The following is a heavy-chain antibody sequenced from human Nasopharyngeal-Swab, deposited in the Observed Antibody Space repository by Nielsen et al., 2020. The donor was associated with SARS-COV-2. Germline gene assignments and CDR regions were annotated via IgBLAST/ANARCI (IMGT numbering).Heavy chain of an antibody. D-gene: IGHD6-19*01. V-gene: IGHV4-39*07. Sequence: SETLSLTCTVSGGSISSSSYSWGWIRQPPGKGLEWIGSIYYSGRTYYNPSLKSRVTISVDTSKNQFSLKLSSVTAADTAVYYCARDAIVVAGRYWYFDLWGRGTLVTVSS. CDR3: ARDAIVVAGRYWYFDL. CDR2: IYYSGRT. J-gene: IGHJ2*01. CDR1: GGSISSSSYS.